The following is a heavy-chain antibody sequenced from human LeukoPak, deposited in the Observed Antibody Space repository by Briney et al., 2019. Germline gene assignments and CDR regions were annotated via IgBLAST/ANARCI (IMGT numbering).Heavy chain of an antibody. CDR3: ARMVPAGTHNY. V-gene: IGHV4-4*07. Sequence: SETLSLTCTVSGGSVNSYYWSWIRLPAGKGLEWIGHIYASGSNDYNPSLKSRVTMSLDMAKNQFSLRLTSVTAADTAVYFCARMVPAGTHNYWGQGHLVTVSS. CDR1: GGSVNSYY. CDR2: IYASGSN. D-gene: IGHD2-2*01. J-gene: IGHJ4*02.